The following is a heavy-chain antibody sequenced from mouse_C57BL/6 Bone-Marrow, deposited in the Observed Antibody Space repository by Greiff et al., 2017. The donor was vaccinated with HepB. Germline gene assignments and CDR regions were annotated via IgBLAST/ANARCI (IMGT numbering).Heavy chain of an antibody. CDR3: ARGYYFSFGC. Sequence: EVKLVESGGGLVQPGGSLKLSCAASGFTFSDYYMYWVRQTPEKRLEWVAYISNGGGSTYYPDTVKGRFTISRDNAKNTLYLQMSRLKSEDTAMYYCARGYYFSFGCWGKGATLTVSS. V-gene: IGHV5-12*01. CDR1: GFTFSDYY. J-gene: IGHJ2*01. D-gene: IGHD2-1*01. CDR2: ISNGGGST.